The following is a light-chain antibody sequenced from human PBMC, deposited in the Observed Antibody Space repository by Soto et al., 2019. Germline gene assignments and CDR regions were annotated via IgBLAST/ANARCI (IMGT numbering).Light chain of an antibody. CDR1: SSKIGNSY. CDR2: DNN. V-gene: IGLV1-51*01. CDR3: GTWDSSLSAEV. Sequence: QSVLTQPPSVSAAPGQKVTISCSGSSSKIGNSYVSWYQHRPGTAPKLLIYDNNKRPSGIPDRFSGSKSGTSATLGITGLQTGDEADYYCGTWDSSLSAEVFGPGTKLTVL. J-gene: IGLJ1*01.